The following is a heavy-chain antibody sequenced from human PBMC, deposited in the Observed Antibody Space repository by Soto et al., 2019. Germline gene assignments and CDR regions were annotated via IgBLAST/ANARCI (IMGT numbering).Heavy chain of an antibody. D-gene: IGHD1-26*01. J-gene: IGHJ4*02. CDR2: IMATFGSA. V-gene: IGHV1-69*06. CDR1: GGTFRGHG. Sequence: SVKVSCKASGGTFRGHGIAWVRQVPGQGLEWMGGIMATFGSATYAPKFQGRVTVSADKSTSTAYMELSSLRSEDTAVYFCASERSAKYFDYWGQGPMVTVSS. CDR3: ASERSAKYFDY.